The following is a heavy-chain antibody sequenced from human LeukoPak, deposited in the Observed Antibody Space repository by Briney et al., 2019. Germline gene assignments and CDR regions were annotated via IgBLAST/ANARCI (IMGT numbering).Heavy chain of an antibody. CDR1: GFTFSNAW. V-gene: IGHV3-15*01. Sequence: GGSLRLSCAASGFTFSNAWMNWVRQAPGKGLEWVGRIKSKTDGGITDYAAPVKGRFTISRDDSKNTLYLQMNSLKTEDTAVYYCTSRIYGSGSYSRMDVWGQGTTVTVSS. CDR3: TSRIYGSGSYSRMDV. CDR2: IKSKTDGGIT. D-gene: IGHD3-10*01. J-gene: IGHJ6*02.